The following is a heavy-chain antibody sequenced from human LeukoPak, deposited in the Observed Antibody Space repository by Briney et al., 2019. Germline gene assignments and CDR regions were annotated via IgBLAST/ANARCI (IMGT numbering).Heavy chain of an antibody. CDR2: IYYSGST. CDR1: GGSISDYY. J-gene: IGHJ6*04. D-gene: IGHD2-2*01. V-gene: IGHV4-59*01. Sequence: PSETLSLTCTVSGGSISDYYWSWIRQPPGKGLECIGYIYYSGSTTYNPSLKSRVTMSVDTAKNQFSLKLRSVTAADTAVYYCAWGDFCSSSSCYFRPTDVWGKGTTVTVSS. CDR3: AWGDFCSSSSCYFRPTDV.